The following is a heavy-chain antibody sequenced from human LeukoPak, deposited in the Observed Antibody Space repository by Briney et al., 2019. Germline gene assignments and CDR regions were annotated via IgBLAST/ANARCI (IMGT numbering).Heavy chain of an antibody. CDR1: GGSISSYY. Sequence: PSETLSLTCTVSGGSISSYYWSWIRQPPGKGLEWIGYIYYSGSTNYNPSLKSRVTISVDTSKNQFSLKLSSVTAADTAVYYCARDFSGSYWGYFDYWGQGTLVTVSS. CDR2: IYYSGST. D-gene: IGHD1-26*01. J-gene: IGHJ4*02. V-gene: IGHV4-59*01. CDR3: ARDFSGSYWGYFDY.